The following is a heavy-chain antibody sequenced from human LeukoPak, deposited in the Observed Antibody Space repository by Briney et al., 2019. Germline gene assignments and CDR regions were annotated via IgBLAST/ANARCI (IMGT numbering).Heavy chain of an antibody. J-gene: IGHJ3*02. D-gene: IGHD2-15*01. CDR2: ISAYNGNT. Sequence: ASVKVSCKASGYTFTSYGISWVRQAPGQGLEWMGWISAYNGNTNYAQKLQGRVTMTTDTSTSTAYMELSSLGSEDTAVYYCARERTGGDAFDIRGQGTMVTVSS. CDR1: GYTFTSYG. V-gene: IGHV1-18*01. CDR3: ARERTGGDAFDI.